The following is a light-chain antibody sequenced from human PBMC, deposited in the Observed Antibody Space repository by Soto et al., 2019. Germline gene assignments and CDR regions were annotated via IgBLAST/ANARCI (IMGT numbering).Light chain of an antibody. CDR1: QSVSSN. Sequence: EIVMTQSPATLSVSPGERATLSCRASQSVSSNLAWYQQKPGQAPRLLIYGASTRATGIPARFSGSGSGTEFTLTISSLQSEDFAVYYCQQYNKWPHVTLRQGTKVDLK. V-gene: IGKV3-15*01. J-gene: IGKJ1*01. CDR2: GAS. CDR3: QQYNKWPHVT.